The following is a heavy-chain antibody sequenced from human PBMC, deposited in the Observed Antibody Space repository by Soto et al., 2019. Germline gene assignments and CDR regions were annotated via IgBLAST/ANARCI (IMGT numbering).Heavy chain of an antibody. V-gene: IGHV1-69*12. J-gene: IGHJ4*02. D-gene: IGHD5-18*01. CDR1: GGTFSSYA. CDR2: IIPIFGTA. CDR3: ARVVVPSSYSYAYFDY. Sequence: QVQLVQSGAEVKKPGSSVKVSCKASGGTFSSYAISWVRQAPGQGLEWMGGIIPIFGTANYAQKFQGRVTITADESTSTAYMELSSLISEDTAVYYCARVVVPSSYSYAYFDYWGQGTLVTVSS.